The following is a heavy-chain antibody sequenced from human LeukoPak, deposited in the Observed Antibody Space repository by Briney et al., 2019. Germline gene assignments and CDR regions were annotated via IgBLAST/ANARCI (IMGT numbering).Heavy chain of an antibody. J-gene: IGHJ4*02. Sequence: ASVKVSCKASGGTFSSYAISWVRQAPGQGLEWMGRIIPILGIANYAQKFQGRVTITADKSTSTAYMELSSLRSEDTAVYYCARVIAVAGGEYYFDYWGQGTLVTVSS. D-gene: IGHD6-19*01. CDR2: IIPILGIA. V-gene: IGHV1-69*04. CDR1: GGTFSSYA. CDR3: ARVIAVAGGEYYFDY.